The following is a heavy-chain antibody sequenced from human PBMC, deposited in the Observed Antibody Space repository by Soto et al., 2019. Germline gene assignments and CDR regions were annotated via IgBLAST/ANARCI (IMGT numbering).Heavy chain of an antibody. V-gene: IGHV1-69*04. CDR2: IIPILGIA. CDR3: AREGLSGYDSFKRPSAFDI. J-gene: IGHJ3*02. D-gene: IGHD5-12*01. CDR1: GGTFSSYT. Sequence: GASVKVSCKASGGTFSSYTISWVRQAPGQGLEWMGRIIPILGIANYAQKFQGRVTITADKSTSTAYMELSSLRSEDTAVYYCAREGLSGYDSFKRPSAFDIWGQGTMVTVSS.